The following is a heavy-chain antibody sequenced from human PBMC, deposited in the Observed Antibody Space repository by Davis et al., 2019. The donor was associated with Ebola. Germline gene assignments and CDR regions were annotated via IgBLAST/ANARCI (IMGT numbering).Heavy chain of an antibody. CDR1: GYTFTSYG. J-gene: IGHJ6*02. D-gene: IGHD2-2*01. V-gene: IGHV1-18*01. Sequence: AASVKVSCKASGYTFTSYGISWVRQAPGQGLEWMGWISAYNGNTNYAQKLQGRVTMTTDTPASTAYMELSSLRSEDTAVYYCAIVEVVPAAMEYGMDVWGQGTTVTVSS. CDR2: ISAYNGNT. CDR3: AIVEVVPAAMEYGMDV.